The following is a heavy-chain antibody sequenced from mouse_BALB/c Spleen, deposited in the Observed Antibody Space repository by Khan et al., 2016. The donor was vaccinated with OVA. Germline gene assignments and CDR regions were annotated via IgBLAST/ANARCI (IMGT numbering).Heavy chain of an antibody. D-gene: IGHD3-3*01. CDR1: GYSITSDYA. J-gene: IGHJ3*01. V-gene: IGHV3-2*02. CDR3: EGGRAY. Sequence: EVQLQESGPGLVKPSQSLSLTCTVTGYSITSDYAWNWIRQFPGNKLEWMGYITYSGRTSYTPSLKRRISITRDTSKNKFFLQLNSVTTEDTATYYCEGGRAYWGQGTLVTVSA. CDR2: ITYSGRT.